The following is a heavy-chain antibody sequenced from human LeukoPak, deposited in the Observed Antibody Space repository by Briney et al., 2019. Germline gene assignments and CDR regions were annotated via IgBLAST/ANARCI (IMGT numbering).Heavy chain of an antibody. CDR2: IVGGGGGT. D-gene: IGHD3-3*02. Sequence: GGSLRLSCLASGFTFSSYVMSWVRQAPGKGLEWVSTIVGGGGGTYYADSVKGRFTISGDTSKNTLYLQMNSLRAEDTAVYYCAKDVGVLAGLDYWGQGTLVTVSS. CDR3: AKDVGVLAGLDY. CDR1: GFTFSSYV. J-gene: IGHJ4*02. V-gene: IGHV3-23*01.